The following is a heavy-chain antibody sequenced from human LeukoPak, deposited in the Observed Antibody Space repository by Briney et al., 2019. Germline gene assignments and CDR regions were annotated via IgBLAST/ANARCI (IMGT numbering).Heavy chain of an antibody. V-gene: IGHV4-4*07. CDR1: GGSISTYY. CDR3: ARWVEYSSGWPLYFDY. J-gene: IGHJ4*02. D-gene: IGHD6-19*01. Sequence: SETLSLTCTVSGGSISTYYWSWIRQPAGKGLEWIGRIYTSGNTNYNPSLKSRLTMSVDPSKNQFSLRLNSVTAADTAVYYCARWVEYSSGWPLYFDYWGQGTLVTVSS. CDR2: IYTSGNT.